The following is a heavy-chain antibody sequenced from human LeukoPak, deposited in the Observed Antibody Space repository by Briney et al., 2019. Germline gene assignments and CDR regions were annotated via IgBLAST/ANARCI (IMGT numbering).Heavy chain of an antibody. V-gene: IGHV4-34*01. CDR1: GGSFSGCY. J-gene: IGHJ5*02. CDR2: INHSGST. D-gene: IGHD3-10*01. Sequence: SETLSLTCAVYGGSFSGCYWSWIRQPPGKGLEWIGEINHSGSTNYNPSLKSRVTISVDTSKNQFSLKLSSVTAADTAVYYCARALFMVRGVNKGXNWFDPWGQGTLVTVSS. CDR3: ARALFMVRGVNKGXNWFDP.